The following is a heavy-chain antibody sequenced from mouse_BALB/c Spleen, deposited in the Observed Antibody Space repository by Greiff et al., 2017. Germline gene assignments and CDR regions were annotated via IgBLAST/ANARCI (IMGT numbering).Heavy chain of an antibody. Sequence: QVQLKQPGAELVRPGASVKLSCKASGYTFTSYWINWVKQRPGQGLEWIGNIYPSDSYTNYNQKFKDKATLTVDKSSSTAYMQLSSPTSEDSAVYYCTADSSGYVDYWGQGTTRTVSS. CDR1: GYTFTSYW. CDR2: IYPSDSYT. V-gene: IGHV1-69*02. CDR3: TADSSGYVDY. J-gene: IGHJ2*01. D-gene: IGHD3-2*01.